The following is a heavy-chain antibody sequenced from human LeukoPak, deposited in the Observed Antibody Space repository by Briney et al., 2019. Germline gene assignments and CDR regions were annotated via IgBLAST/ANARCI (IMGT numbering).Heavy chain of an antibody. D-gene: IGHD7-27*01. V-gene: IGHV4-39*02. CDR1: GGSISSSSYY. CDR3: ARDHWGGFDY. Sequence: SETLSLTCTVSGGSISSSSYYWGWIRQPPGKGLEWIGSIYYSGSTYYNPSLKSRVTISVDTSKNQFSLKLSSVTAADTAVYYCARDHWGGFDYWGQGTLVTVSS. J-gene: IGHJ4*02. CDR2: IYYSGST.